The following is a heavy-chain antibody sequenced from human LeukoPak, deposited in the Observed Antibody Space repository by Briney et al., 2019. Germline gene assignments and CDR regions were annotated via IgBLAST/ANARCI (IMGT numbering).Heavy chain of an antibody. Sequence: RGSLRLSCAASGFTFSSYWMSWVRQAPGKGLEWVANIKEDGSEKYYVDSVKGRFTISRDNAKNSLYLQLNSLRAEDTAVYYCARAHSSSFDYWGQGTLVTVSS. CDR2: IKEDGSEK. V-gene: IGHV3-7*01. J-gene: IGHJ4*02. CDR3: ARAHSSSFDY. CDR1: GFTFSSYW. D-gene: IGHD6-13*01.